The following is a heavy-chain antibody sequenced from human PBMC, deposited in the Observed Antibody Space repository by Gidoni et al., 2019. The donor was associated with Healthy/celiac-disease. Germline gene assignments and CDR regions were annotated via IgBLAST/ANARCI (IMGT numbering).Heavy chain of an antibody. V-gene: IGHV3-48*02. CDR2: ISSSSSTI. J-gene: IGHJ4*02. CDR1: GFPFSSYS. D-gene: IGHD6-13*01. Sequence: EVQLVASGGGLVQPGGSLRLSCAASGFPFSSYSMNWVRKAPGKGREWVSYISSSSSTIYYADSVKGRFTISRDNAKNSLYLQMNSLRDEDTAVYYCALVPRWEAAAGTGGYWGQGTLVTVSS. CDR3: ALVPRWEAAAGTGGY.